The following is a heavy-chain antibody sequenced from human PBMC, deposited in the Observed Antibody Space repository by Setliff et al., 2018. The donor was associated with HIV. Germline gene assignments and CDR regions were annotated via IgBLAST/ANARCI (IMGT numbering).Heavy chain of an antibody. J-gene: IGHJ5*01. CDR1: GFTFHNVW. CDR3: VTVRTISGFKCLDS. V-gene: IGHV3-15*01. CDR2: IKSRTDGGTT. Sequence: NPGGSLRLSCAASGFTFHNVWMHWVRQAPGKGLEWVGRIKSRTDGGTTDYSAPVKGRFTISRDDSKNTLYLVMNGLKTEDTALYYCVTVRTISGFKCLDSWGQGTLVTVSS.